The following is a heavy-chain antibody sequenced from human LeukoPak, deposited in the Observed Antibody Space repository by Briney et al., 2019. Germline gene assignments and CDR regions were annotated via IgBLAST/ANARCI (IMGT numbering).Heavy chain of an antibody. CDR3: ARLRGYSSGWADYYYYYYMDV. V-gene: IGHV3-53*01. J-gene: IGHJ6*03. Sequence: GGSLRLSCAASGFTVSSNYMSWVRQVPGKGLEWVSVIYSGGSTYYADSVKGRFTISRDNSKNTLYLQMNSLRAEDTAVYYCARLRGYSSGWADYYYYYYMDVWGKGTTVTVSS. CDR1: GFTVSSNY. D-gene: IGHD6-19*01. CDR2: IYSGGST.